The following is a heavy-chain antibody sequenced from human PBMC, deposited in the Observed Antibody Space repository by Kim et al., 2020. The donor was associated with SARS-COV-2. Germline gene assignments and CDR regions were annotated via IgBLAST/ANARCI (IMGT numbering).Heavy chain of an antibody. J-gene: IGHJ4*02. CDR2: ISYDGSNK. CDR3: ARDPFAGAQLGVGYFDY. Sequence: GGSLRLSCAASGFTFSSYAMHWVRQAPGKGLEWVAVISYDGSNKYYADSVKGRFTISRDNSKNTLYLQMNSLRAEDTAVYYCARDPFAGAQLGVGYFDYWGQGTLVTVSS. CDR1: GFTFSSYA. V-gene: IGHV3-30-3*01. D-gene: IGHD1-26*01.